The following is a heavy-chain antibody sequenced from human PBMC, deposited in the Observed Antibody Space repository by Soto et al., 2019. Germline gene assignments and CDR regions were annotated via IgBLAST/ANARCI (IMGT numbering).Heavy chain of an antibody. CDR2: IIPIFGTT. J-gene: IGHJ5*02. D-gene: IGHD3-22*01. CDR1: GGSFGSSA. Sequence: YATVSFPASGGSFGSSANTLVRQAPGPGLEWVGRIIPIFGTTNYAQNVQGRVTISADKSTLTSYMELHSLTSDDTALYYCARDRTDSGYYTNWLDPWGQGTQVTVSS. CDR3: ARDRTDSGYYTNWLDP. V-gene: IGHV1-69*06.